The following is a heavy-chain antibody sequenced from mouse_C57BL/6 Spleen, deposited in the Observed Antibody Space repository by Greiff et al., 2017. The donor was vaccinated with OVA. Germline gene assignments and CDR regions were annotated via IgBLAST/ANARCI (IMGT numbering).Heavy chain of an antibody. CDR2: ISDGGSYT. J-gene: IGHJ4*01. V-gene: IGHV5-4*01. D-gene: IGHD3-1*01. CDR3: ARDRGQSYAMDY. CDR1: GFTFSSYA. Sequence: EVKLMESGGGLVKPGGSLKLSCAASGFTFSSYAMSWVRQTPEKRLEWVATISDGGSYTYYPDNVQGRFTISRDNAKNNLYLQMSHLKSEDTAMYDCARDRGQSYAMDYWGQGTSVTVSS.